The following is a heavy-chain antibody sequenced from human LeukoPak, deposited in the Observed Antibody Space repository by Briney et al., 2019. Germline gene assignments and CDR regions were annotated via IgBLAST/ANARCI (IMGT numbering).Heavy chain of an antibody. CDR1: GYTFTSYY. J-gene: IGHJ4*02. Sequence: ASVKVSCKTFGYTFTSYYMHWVRQAPGQGLEWMGIINPSGGSTSYAQKFQGRVTMTRDMSTSTVYMELSSLRSEDTAVYYCARDSEDTTMGPGYWGQGTLVTVSS. CDR3: ARDSEDTTMGPGY. V-gene: IGHV1-46*01. CDR2: INPSGGST. D-gene: IGHD5-18*01.